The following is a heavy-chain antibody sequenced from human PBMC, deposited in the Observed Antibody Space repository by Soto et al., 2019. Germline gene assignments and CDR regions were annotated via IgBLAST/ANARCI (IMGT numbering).Heavy chain of an antibody. CDR1: GFTFSSYA. CDR2: ISGSAGRT. J-gene: IGHJ6*02. V-gene: IGHV3-23*01. D-gene: IGHD2-2*01. Sequence: VQLLESGGGLIQPRGSLRLSCTASGFTFSSYAMSWVRQAPGKGLEWVSIISGSAGRTYYADSVKGRFTVSRDNSKNTLYLQMNSLRAEDTAVYYCAKVTSARVFYFGLDVWGQGTTVTVSS. CDR3: AKVTSARVFYFGLDV.